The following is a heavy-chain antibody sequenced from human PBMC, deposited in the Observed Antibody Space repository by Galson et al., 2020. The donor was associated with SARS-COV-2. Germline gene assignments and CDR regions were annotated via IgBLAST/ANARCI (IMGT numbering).Heavy chain of an antibody. CDR2: TYYRSQWST. D-gene: IGHD6-13*01. Sequence: SQTLSLTCAISGDSVSSNSAAWNWIRQSPSRGLEWLGRTYYRSQWSTDYAVSVKSRITINPDTSKNQFSLQLNSVTPEDTAIYYCAGRVAGAGSLHIWGQGTMVIGSS. CDR3: AGRVAGAGSLHI. CDR1: GDSVSSNSAA. V-gene: IGHV6-1*01. J-gene: IGHJ3*02.